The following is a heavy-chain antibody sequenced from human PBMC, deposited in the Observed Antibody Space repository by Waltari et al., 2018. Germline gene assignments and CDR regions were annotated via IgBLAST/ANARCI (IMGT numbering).Heavy chain of an antibody. J-gene: IGHJ4*02. CDR3: ARDFDYYENSGYYYDYFDY. CDR2: INAANGNT. V-gene: IGHV1-3*01. Sequence: QVQLVQSGAEVKKPGASVKVSCRASGYTFTSYTMHWLRKAPGQRLEWMGWINAANGNTKYSQKFQGRVTITRDTSATTAYMELSSLRSEDTAVYYCARDFDYYENSGYYYDYFDYWGQGTLVTVSS. D-gene: IGHD3-22*01. CDR1: GYTFTSYT.